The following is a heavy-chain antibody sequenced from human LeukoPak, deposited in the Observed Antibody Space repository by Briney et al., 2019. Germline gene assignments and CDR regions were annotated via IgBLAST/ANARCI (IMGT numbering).Heavy chain of an antibody. D-gene: IGHD6-19*01. CDR1: GGSISSYY. CDR3: ARPREQWLGNDAFDI. Sequence: PSETLSLTCTVSGGSISSYYWSWIRQPPGKGLEWIGYIYYSGSTNYNPSLKSRVAISVDMSQNQFSLHLSSVTAADTAIYYCARPREQWLGNDAFDIWGQGTVITVSS. V-gene: IGHV4-59*08. CDR2: IYYSGST. J-gene: IGHJ3*02.